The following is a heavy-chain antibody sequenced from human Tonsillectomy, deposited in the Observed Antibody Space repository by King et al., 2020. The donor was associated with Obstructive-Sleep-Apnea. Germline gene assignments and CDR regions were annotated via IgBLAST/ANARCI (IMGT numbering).Heavy chain of an antibody. J-gene: IGHJ4*02. CDR1: GFSFTNYG. Sequence: VQLVESGGGVVQPGRSLRLSCAASGFSFTNYGMHWVRQAPGKGLDWVASTSYDGSNKYYADSVKGRFTISRDNSKNTLYLQMNSLKPEDTAVYYCAKPADVQERPFDCWGQGALVTVSS. CDR2: TSYDGSNK. D-gene: IGHD3-10*02. CDR3: AKPADVQERPFDC. V-gene: IGHV3-30*18.